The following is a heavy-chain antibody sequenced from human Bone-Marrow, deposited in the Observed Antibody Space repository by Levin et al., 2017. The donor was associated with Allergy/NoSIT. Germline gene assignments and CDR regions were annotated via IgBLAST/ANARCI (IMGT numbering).Heavy chain of an antibody. D-gene: IGHD5-18*01. Sequence: SVKVSCKASGGTFSSYAISWVRQAPGQGLEWMGGIIPIFGTANYAQKFQGRVTITADESTSTAYMELSSLRSEDTAVYYCARERRGYSYGYAFDIWGQGTMVTVSS. CDR2: IIPIFGTA. J-gene: IGHJ3*02. CDR1: GGTFSSYA. CDR3: ARERRGYSYGYAFDI. V-gene: IGHV1-69*13.